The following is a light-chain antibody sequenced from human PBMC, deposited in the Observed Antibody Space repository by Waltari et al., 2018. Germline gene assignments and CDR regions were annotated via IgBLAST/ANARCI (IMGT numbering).Light chain of an antibody. CDR2: GVN. V-gene: IGLV1-40*01. CDR3: QSYDPSLSVV. J-gene: IGLJ2*01. CDR1: GSNIGAGSD. Sequence: QSVLTQPPSVSGAPGQRVAIPCPGSGSNIGAGSDGHWYQQHPGKAPKLLIYGVNNRPLGVPDRFSGSQFGTSASLAITGLQAEDEADYYCQSYDPSLSVVFGGGTKLTVL.